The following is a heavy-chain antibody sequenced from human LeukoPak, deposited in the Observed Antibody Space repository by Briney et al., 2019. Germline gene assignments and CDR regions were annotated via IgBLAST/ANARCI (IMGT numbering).Heavy chain of an antibody. CDR1: GFTFSSYG. CDR3: TKARDFWTRRFFDY. V-gene: IGHV3-30*02. D-gene: IGHD3/OR15-3a*01. CDR2: IEKDGNTK. J-gene: IGHJ4*02. Sequence: GGSLRLSCAASGFTFSSYGMHWVRQAPGKGLEWVAFIEKDGNTKYYTDSVRDRFAISRDNSKNTLYLQMSSLRTEDTAMFYCTKARDFWTRRFFDYWGQGTLVTVFS.